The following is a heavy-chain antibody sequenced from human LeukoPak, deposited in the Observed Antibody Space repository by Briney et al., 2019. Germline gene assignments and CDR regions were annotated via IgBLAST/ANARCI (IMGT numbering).Heavy chain of an antibody. Sequence: PGGSLRLSCSASGFTFSSYAMHWVRQAPGKGLEFVSGISSNGGSTYYTDPVKGRLTISRDNSKNTVYLQTSSLRPEDTAVYFCVKRLNNYFDYWGQGTLVTVSS. CDR2: ISSNGGST. D-gene: IGHD4/OR15-4a*01. CDR1: GFTFSSYA. J-gene: IGHJ4*02. V-gene: IGHV3-64D*06. CDR3: VKRLNNYFDY.